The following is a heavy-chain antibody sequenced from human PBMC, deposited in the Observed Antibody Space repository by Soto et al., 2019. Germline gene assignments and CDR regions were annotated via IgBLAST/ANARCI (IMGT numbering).Heavy chain of an antibody. J-gene: IGHJ3*02. CDR3: ATESITMVRGVRTDAFDM. CDR2: FDPEDGET. D-gene: IGHD3-10*01. V-gene: IGHV1-24*01. Sequence: ASVKVSCKVSGYTLTELSIHWVRQAPGKGLEWMGGFDPEDGETVYAQKFQGRVTMTEDTCTDTAYMELSSLRSEDTAVYYCATESITMVRGVRTDAFDMACQGTLLTV. CDR1: GYTLTELS.